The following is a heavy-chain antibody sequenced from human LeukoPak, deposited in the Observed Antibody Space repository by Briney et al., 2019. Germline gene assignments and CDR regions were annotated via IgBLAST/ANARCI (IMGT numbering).Heavy chain of an antibody. Sequence: PSETLSLTCTVSGGSISSYYWSWIRQPPRKGLEWIGYIHYSGSTNYNPSLKSRVTISVDASKNQFSLKLSSVTAADTAVYYCATLRGDGDYEYYFDYWGQGTLVTVSS. CDR2: IHYSGST. D-gene: IGHD4-17*01. V-gene: IGHV4-59*01. CDR3: ATLRGDGDYEYYFDY. J-gene: IGHJ4*02. CDR1: GGSISSYY.